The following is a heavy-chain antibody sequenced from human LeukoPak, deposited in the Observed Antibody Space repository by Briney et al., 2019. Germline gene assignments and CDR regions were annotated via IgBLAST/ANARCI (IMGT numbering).Heavy chain of an antibody. V-gene: IGHV3-23*01. Sequence: GGSLRLSCAASGFTFSSYAMSWVRQAPGKGLEWVSAISGSGGSTYYADSVKGRFTISRDNSKNALYLQMNTLRAEDTAVYYCAKGTTGATPFDSWGQGTLVTVSS. CDR2: ISGSGGST. J-gene: IGHJ4*02. CDR1: GFTFSSYA. CDR3: AKGTTGATPFDS. D-gene: IGHD1-26*01.